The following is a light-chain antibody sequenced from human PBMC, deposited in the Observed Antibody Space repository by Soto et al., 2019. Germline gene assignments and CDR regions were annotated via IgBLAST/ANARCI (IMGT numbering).Light chain of an antibody. V-gene: IGLV2-14*01. Sequence: QSALTQPASVSGSPGQSITISCTGTSSDVGIYNYVSWYQQHPGKAPKLMIYQVTNRPSGVSNRFSGSKSGNTASLTISGPQAEDEADYYCSSYTGSTNYVFGTGTKV. CDR1: SSDVGIYNY. CDR2: QVT. CDR3: SSYTGSTNYV. J-gene: IGLJ1*01.